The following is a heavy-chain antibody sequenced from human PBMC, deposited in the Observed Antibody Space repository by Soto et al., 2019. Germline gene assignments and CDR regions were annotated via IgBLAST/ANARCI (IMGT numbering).Heavy chain of an antibody. Sequence: GASVKVSCKASGYTFTGYYMHWVRQAPGQGLEWMGWINPNSGGTNYAQKFQGWVTMTRDTSISTAYMELSRLRSDDTAVYYCARSYDFWSGYYTHNYYYYGMDVWGPGTKVTVYS. CDR3: ARSYDFWSGYYTHNYYYYGMDV. D-gene: IGHD3-3*01. V-gene: IGHV1-2*04. J-gene: IGHJ6*02. CDR2: INPNSGGT. CDR1: GYTFTGYY.